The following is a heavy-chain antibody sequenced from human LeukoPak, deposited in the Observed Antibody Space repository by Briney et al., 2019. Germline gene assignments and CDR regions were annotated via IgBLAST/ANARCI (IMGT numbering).Heavy chain of an antibody. CDR3: ARGGDSSGYLY. V-gene: IGHV3-74*01. D-gene: IGHD3-22*01. CDR1: GFTFSYYS. J-gene: IGHJ4*02. Sequence: GGSLRLSCAASGFTFSYYSMHWVRQTPGKGLVWVSFTNSDGSSTNYADSVKGRFTISRDNAKNTLYLQMNSLRAEDTAVYYCARGGDSSGYLYWGQGTLVTVSS. CDR2: TNSDGSST.